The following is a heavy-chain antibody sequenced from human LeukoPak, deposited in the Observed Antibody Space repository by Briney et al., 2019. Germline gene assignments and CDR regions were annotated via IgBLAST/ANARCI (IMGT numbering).Heavy chain of an antibody. V-gene: IGHV5-51*01. J-gene: IGHJ4*02. CDR2: IYPGDSDT. D-gene: IGHD6-19*01. CDR1: GYSFTSYW. Sequence: GESLKISCKGSGYSFTSYWIGWVRQMPGKGQEWMGIIYPGDSDTRYSPSFQGQVTISADKSINTAYLQWSSLKASDTAIYYCARHTTSVAATNYWGQGTLVTVSS. CDR3: ARHTTSVAATNY.